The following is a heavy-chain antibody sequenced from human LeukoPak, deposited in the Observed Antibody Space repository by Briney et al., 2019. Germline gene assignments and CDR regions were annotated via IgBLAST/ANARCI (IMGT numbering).Heavy chain of an antibody. V-gene: IGHV1-18*01. CDR2: ISAYNGNT. CDR1: GYTFTSYG. Sequence: ASVKVSCKASGYTFTSYGISWVRQAPGQGLEWMGWISAYNGNTNYAQKLQGRATMTTDTSTSTAYMELRSLRSDDTAVYYCASAYCDYVWGSYRPLDCWGQGTLVTVSS. D-gene: IGHD3-16*02. CDR3: ASAYCDYVWGSYRPLDC. J-gene: IGHJ4*02.